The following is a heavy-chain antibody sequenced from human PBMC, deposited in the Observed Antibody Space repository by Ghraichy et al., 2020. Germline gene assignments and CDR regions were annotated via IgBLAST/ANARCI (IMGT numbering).Heavy chain of an antibody. CDR2: IYSGGST. J-gene: IGHJ4*02. CDR3: SREGRGRDGFNYCDC. CDR1: GFTVSSNY. Sequence: GGSLRLSCAASGFTVSSNYMSWVRQDPGKGLEWLSVIYSGGSTYYTDSVKGRFTISRDNSKNTLNLQMNSLRAEDTAIYYCSREGRGRDGFNYCDCWGQGTLVTVSS. D-gene: IGHD5-24*01. V-gene: IGHV3-53*01.